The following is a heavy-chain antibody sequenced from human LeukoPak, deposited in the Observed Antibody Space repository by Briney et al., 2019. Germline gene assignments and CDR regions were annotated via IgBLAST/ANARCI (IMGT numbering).Heavy chain of an antibody. J-gene: IGHJ4*02. D-gene: IGHD3-22*01. CDR2: ISSSDNA. CDR1: GAPVTSNF. CDR3: ARAGYYFDRSGFYPPQF. Sequence: GGSLRLSCSASGAPVTSNFMSWVRQPPGKGPEWVAVISSSDNAYYADSVEGRFTISRDTSKNTQFLQMNSLRAEDTAVYYCARAGYYFDRSGFYPPQFWGQGTLVTVSS. V-gene: IGHV3-66*01.